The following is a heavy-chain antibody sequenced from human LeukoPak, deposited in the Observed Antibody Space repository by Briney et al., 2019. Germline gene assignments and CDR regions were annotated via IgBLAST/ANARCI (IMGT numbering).Heavy chain of an antibody. D-gene: IGHD5-18*01. CDR1: GFTFSSYG. CDR3: ARGHVDTTITGEFDY. J-gene: IGHJ4*02. V-gene: IGHV3-23*01. Sequence: GGSLRLSCAASGFTFSSYGMSWVRQAPGKGLEWVSAISGSGGKTYYADSVEGRFTISRDNAKNSLYLQMNSLRVEDTAVYYCARGHVDTTITGEFDYWGQGTLVTVS. CDR2: ISGSGGKT.